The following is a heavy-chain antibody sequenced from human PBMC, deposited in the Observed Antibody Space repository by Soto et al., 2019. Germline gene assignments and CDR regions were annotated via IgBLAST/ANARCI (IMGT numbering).Heavy chain of an antibody. CDR2: ISYDGSNK. D-gene: IGHD3-22*01. V-gene: IGHV3-30*18. J-gene: IGHJ6*02. Sequence: GGSLRLSCAASGFTFSSYGMHWVRQAPGKGLEWVAVISYDGSNKYYADSVKGRFTISRDNSKNTLYLQMKSLRAEDTAVYYCAKDQATYYYDSSGSKSGGQMDVWGQGTTVTVSS. CDR1: GFTFSSYG. CDR3: AKDQATYYYDSSGSKSGGQMDV.